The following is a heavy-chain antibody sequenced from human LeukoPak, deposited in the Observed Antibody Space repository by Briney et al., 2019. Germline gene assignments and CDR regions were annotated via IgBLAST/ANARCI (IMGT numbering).Heavy chain of an antibody. J-gene: IGHJ6*03. V-gene: IGHV4-34*01. CDR2: INHSGST. D-gene: IGHD5-12*01. CDR1: GGSFSGYY. CDR3: ARDNGGYDTRGGYYYYYMDV. Sequence: SETLSLTCAVYGGSFSGYYWSWIRQPPGKGLEWIGEINHSGSTNYNPSLKSRVTISVDTSKNQFSLKLSSVTAADTAVYYCARDNGGYDTRGGYYYYYMDVWGKGTTVTVSS.